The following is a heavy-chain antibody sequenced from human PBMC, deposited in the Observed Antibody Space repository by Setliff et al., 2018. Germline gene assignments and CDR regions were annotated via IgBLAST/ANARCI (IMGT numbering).Heavy chain of an antibody. Sequence: ASVKVSCKASGYTFSNYGVTWVRQAPGQGLEWMGWISAYTGNTKFAQKFQGRVTMTTDTSTSTAYLGLRSLTSDDTAVYYCSKLVRYCTTTACQGASGAEFWGQGTLVTVSS. D-gene: IGHD2-8*01. CDR3: SKLVRYCTTTACQGASGAEF. CDR2: ISAYTGNT. V-gene: IGHV1-18*01. J-gene: IGHJ4*02. CDR1: GYTFSNYG.